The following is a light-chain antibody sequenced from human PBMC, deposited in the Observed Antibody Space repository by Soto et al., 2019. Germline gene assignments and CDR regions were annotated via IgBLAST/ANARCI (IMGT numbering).Light chain of an antibody. CDR3: QQYNNWPPMYT. Sequence: EMVMTQSPATLSVSPGERATLSCRASQSVSSNLAWYQQKPGQAPRLIIYGASTSATGIPARFSGSGSGTEFSLTISSLQPEDSAVYYCQQYNNWPPMYTFGQGTKLEIK. J-gene: IGKJ2*01. CDR2: GAS. V-gene: IGKV3-15*01. CDR1: QSVSSN.